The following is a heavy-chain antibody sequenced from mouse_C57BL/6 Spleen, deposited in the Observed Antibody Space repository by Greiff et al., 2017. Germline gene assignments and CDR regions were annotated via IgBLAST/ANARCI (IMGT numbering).Heavy chain of an antibody. CDR3: AKANWDGDYFDY. CDR1: GFSLTSYG. Sequence: VKVVESGPGLVQPSQSLSITCTVSGFSLTSYGVHWVRQPPGKGLEWLGVIWSGGSTDYTAAFISRLSISKDNSKSQVFFKMNSLQADDTAIYYCAKANWDGDYFDYWGQGTTLTVSS. V-gene: IGHV2-4*01. J-gene: IGHJ2*01. CDR2: IWSGGST. D-gene: IGHD4-1*01.